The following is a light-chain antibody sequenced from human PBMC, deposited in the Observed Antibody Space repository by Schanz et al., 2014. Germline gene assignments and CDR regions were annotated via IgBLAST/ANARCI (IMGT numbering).Light chain of an antibody. CDR1: EDIRTY. CDR3: QQANS. V-gene: IGKV1-9*01. Sequence: SQLTQSPSSLSASVGDIVTITCRASEDIRTYLAWYQQKPGKAPRLLIYSASTLQSGVPSRFSGSGSGTDFSLTINSLQPEDFATYYCQQANSFGGGTKVEIK. J-gene: IGKJ4*01. CDR2: SAS.